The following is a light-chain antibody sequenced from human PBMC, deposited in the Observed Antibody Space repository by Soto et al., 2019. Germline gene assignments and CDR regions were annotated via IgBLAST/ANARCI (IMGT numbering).Light chain of an antibody. J-gene: IGKJ1*01. CDR2: QAS. CDR1: QSTSSY. Sequence: DIQMTQSPSTLSASVGDRVTITCRASQSTSSYLAWYQQKPGKAPKLLIYQASSLENGVPSRFSGSGSGTEFSLPIIRLQTGDFATYYCQQYSSHSTFGQGTKVDI. V-gene: IGKV1-5*03. CDR3: QQYSSHST.